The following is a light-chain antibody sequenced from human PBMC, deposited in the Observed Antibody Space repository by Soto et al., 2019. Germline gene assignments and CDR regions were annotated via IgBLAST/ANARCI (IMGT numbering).Light chain of an antibody. V-gene: IGKV3-20*01. J-gene: IGKJ1*01. Sequence: EIVLTQSPGTLSLSPGERATLSCRASQSVSSSYLAWYQQKPGQAPRLLIYGASSRATGIPDRFSGSGSGTDFSLTISRLEPEHFAVYYCQQYGSSPGRTFGQATKVSIK. CDR2: GAS. CDR3: QQYGSSPGRT. CDR1: QSVSSSY.